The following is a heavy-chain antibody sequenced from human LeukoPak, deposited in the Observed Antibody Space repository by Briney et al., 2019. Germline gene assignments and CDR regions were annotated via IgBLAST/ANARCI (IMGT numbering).Heavy chain of an antibody. CDR1: GFTFSSYW. V-gene: IGHV3-7*01. J-gene: IGHJ4*02. Sequence: GPLRLSCAASGFTFSSYWMSWVRQAPGKGLEWVANIKQDGSEKYYVDSVKGRFTISRDNSKNPLYLQMNSLRAEDTAVYYCAKDRADPLRHYFDYWGQGTLVTVSS. CDR2: IKQDGSEK. D-gene: IGHD5-24*01. CDR3: AKDRADPLRHYFDY.